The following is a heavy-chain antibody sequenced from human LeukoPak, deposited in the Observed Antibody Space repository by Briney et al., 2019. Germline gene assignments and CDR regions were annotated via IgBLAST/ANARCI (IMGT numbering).Heavy chain of an antibody. J-gene: IGHJ6*02. D-gene: IGHD1-1*01. Sequence: PSETLSLTCTVSGGSISSYYWSWIRQPPGKGLEWIGHISYSGSTKYNPSLKTRVTMSIDTSKRQFSLNLPSVTAADTAVYYCARVETYYYGLDVWGQGTTVTVSS. V-gene: IGHV4-59*12. CDR2: ISYSGST. CDR1: GGSISSYY. CDR3: ARVETYYYGLDV.